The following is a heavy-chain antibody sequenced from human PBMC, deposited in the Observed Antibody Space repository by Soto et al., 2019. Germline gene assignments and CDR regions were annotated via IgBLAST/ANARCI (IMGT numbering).Heavy chain of an antibody. V-gene: IGHV3-23*01. CDR2: ISGSGGNT. Sequence: PGGSLRLSCAASGFTFASYAMSWVRQAPGKGLEWVSGISGSGGNTYNADSVKGRFTISRDNSKNTLYLDMISLRAEDTAVYYCAEGLSIAAAGTFDYWGQGTLVTVSS. CDR3: AEGLSIAAAGTFDY. J-gene: IGHJ4*02. D-gene: IGHD6-13*01. CDR1: GFTFASYA.